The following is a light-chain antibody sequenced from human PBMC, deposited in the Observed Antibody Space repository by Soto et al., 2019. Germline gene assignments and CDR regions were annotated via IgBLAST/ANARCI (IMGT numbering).Light chain of an antibody. Sequence: VLTQPPSASGTPGQRVTISCSGSSSNIGSKTVNWYQQLPGTVPKLLIYNSYQRPSGVPDRFSASKSGTSASLAISGLQSEDEADYYCSSWDASLNGYVFGTGTKVTV. J-gene: IGLJ1*01. CDR3: SSWDASLNGYV. CDR1: SSNIGSKT. V-gene: IGLV1-44*01. CDR2: NSY.